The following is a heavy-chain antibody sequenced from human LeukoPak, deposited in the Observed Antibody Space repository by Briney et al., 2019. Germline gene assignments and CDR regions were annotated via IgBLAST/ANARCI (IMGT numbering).Heavy chain of an antibody. V-gene: IGHV3-23*01. D-gene: IGHD6-19*01. J-gene: IGHJ6*02. CDR2: ISGSGGST. Sequence: GGSLRLSCAASGFTFSSYAMSWVRQAPGKGLEWVSVISGSGGSTYYADSVKGRFTISRDNSKNTLYLQMNSLRAEDTAVYYCAKKYGSGWSYYYYYGMDVWGQGTTVTVSS. CDR1: GFTFSSYA. CDR3: AKKYGSGWSYYYYYGMDV.